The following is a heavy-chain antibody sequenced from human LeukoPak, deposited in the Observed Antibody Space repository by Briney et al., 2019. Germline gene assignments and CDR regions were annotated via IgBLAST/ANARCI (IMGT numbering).Heavy chain of an antibody. J-gene: IGHJ4*01. Sequence: PGGSLRLARSVSGLNYRSYSMRWVRQAPGKGLEWVSAISGSGGSTYYADSVKGRFTISRDNSKNTLYLQMNSLRPEDTAVDYGTKDISAAAPFDYWGHGTLVTVSS. D-gene: IGHD6-13*01. CDR2: ISGSGGST. V-gene: IGHV3-23*01. CDR3: TKDISAAAPFDY. CDR1: GLNYRSYS.